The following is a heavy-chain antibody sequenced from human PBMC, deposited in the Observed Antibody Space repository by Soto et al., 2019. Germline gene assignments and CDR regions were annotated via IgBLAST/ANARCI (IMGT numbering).Heavy chain of an antibody. D-gene: IGHD3-22*01. Sequence: ETLRLSCAGSGFPFSDCGMSWVRQAPGKGLAWLSTISSSGVNTHYAGSVKGRYTISRDNSRSILYPQMSSLRADDTALYFCAKDDSSDYSQWSDPSWGQGTPVTVSS. CDR3: AKDDSSDYSQWSDPS. J-gene: IGHJ5*02. CDR1: GFPFSDCG. CDR2: ISSSGVNT. V-gene: IGHV3-23*01.